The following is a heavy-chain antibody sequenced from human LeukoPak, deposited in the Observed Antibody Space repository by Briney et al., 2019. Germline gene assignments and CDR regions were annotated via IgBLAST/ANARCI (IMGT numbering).Heavy chain of an antibody. CDR1: GFTFSSYG. CDR3: AKEYGYDYNYFYSMDV. CDR2: IRYDGSNK. Sequence: GGSLRLSCAASGFTFSSYGIHWVRQAPGKGLEWVAFIRYDGSNKYHADSVKGRFTISRDNSKNTVYLQMNSPRAEDTAVYFCAKEYGYDYNYFYSMDVWGTGTTVTISS. D-gene: IGHD1-1*01. J-gene: IGHJ6*03. V-gene: IGHV3-30*02.